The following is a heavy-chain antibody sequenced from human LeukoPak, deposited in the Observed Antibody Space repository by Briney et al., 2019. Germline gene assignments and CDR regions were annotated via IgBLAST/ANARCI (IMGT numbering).Heavy chain of an antibody. CDR3: ARDWGSDEAIDY. V-gene: IGHV3-33*01. J-gene: IGHJ4*02. Sequence: GGSLRLSCAASGFTFRSYGVHWVRQAPGKGLEWLAVIWHDGKNKYYADSVKGRFTISRDNSKNTVLLQMNSLRAEDTAIYYCARDWGSDEAIDYWGQGTLVTVSS. CDR2: IWHDGKNK. CDR1: GFTFRSYG. D-gene: IGHD2-21*02.